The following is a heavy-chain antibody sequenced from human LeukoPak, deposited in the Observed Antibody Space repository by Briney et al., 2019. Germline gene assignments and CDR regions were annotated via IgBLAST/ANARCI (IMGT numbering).Heavy chain of an antibody. J-gene: IGHJ4*02. Sequence: ASVKVSCKASGGTFSSYEISWVRQAPGQGLEWMGIINPSEGSTIHAQKFQGRVTMTRATSTTTVYMELSRLRSDDTAVYYCASITYYYDSSGKFDYWGQGTLVTVSS. CDR1: GGTFSSYE. V-gene: IGHV1-46*01. D-gene: IGHD3-22*01. CDR2: INPSEGST. CDR3: ASITYYYDSSGKFDY.